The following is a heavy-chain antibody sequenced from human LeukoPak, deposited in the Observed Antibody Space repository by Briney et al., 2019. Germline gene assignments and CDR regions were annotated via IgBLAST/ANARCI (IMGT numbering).Heavy chain of an antibody. V-gene: IGHV4-61*01. CDR3: ARVLYGSGAYYFDY. D-gene: IGHD3-10*01. J-gene: IGHJ4*02. CDR1: GGSVSSGSNY. CDR2: IHYSGST. Sequence: SEALSLTCTVSGGSVSSGSNYWSWIRQHPGKGLEWIGYIHYSGSTSHNPALKSRVTISVDTSKNQFSLKLSSVTAAHTAVYYCARVLYGSGAYYFDYWGQGTLVTVSS.